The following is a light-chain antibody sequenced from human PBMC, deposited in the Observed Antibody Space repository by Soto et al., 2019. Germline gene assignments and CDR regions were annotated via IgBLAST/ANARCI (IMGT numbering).Light chain of an antibody. V-gene: IGKV3-15*01. CDR1: QSVDTY. CDR2: FAS. CDR3: QQFYKWPPT. Sequence: IVMTQSPATLSVAPGERATLSCTAGQSVDTYVAWYQQKPGQAPRLLIYFASTRATGIPARFIGSGSGTVFTLTISSLQSEDFAVYYCQQFYKWPPTFGPGTKVDIE. J-gene: IGKJ3*01.